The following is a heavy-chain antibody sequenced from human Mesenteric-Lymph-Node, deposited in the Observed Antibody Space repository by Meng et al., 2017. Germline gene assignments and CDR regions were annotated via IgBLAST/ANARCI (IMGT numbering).Heavy chain of an antibody. D-gene: IGHD1-26*01. V-gene: IGHV1-18*01. CDR1: GYTFTNDG. CDR2: ISAYNGDT. J-gene: IGHJ4*02. Sequence: AQLHQSGCEVNQRGYSVKVPCKASGYTFTNDGNTWVRPAPGQGLEWMGWISAYNGDTNYAQTLQGRVTMTTDTSTSTAYMELRSLRSDDTAVYYCARVEVGITSGDYWGQGTLVTVSS. CDR3: ARVEVGITSGDY.